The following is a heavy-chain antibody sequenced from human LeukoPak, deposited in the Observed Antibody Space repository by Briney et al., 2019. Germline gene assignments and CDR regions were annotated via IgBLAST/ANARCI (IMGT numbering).Heavy chain of an antibody. V-gene: IGHV4-39*01. D-gene: IGHD2-15*01. CDR1: GGSISSSSYY. CDR3: ARSPGVGWFDP. Sequence: SETLSLTCTVSGGSISSSSYYWGWIRQPPGKGLEWIGSIYYSGSTYYNPSLKSRVTISVDTSKNQFSLKLSSVTAADTAVYYCARSPGVGWFDPWGQGTLVTVSS. J-gene: IGHJ5*02. CDR2: IYYSGST.